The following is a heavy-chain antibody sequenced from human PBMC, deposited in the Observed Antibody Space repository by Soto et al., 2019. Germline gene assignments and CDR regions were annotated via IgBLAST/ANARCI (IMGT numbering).Heavy chain of an antibody. J-gene: IGHJ4*02. Sequence: SVKVSCKLSGATFSSYAMSWVRQAPGQGLEWIGGIIPFFGTPNYAQKFQGRVTITADTSTATTYMELSSLRSDDTAVYYCARDKGAYYSHLDYWGQGTLVTVSS. CDR3: ARDKGAYYSHLDY. D-gene: IGHD3-22*01. V-gene: IGHV1-69*06. CDR2: IIPFFGTP. CDR1: GATFSSYA.